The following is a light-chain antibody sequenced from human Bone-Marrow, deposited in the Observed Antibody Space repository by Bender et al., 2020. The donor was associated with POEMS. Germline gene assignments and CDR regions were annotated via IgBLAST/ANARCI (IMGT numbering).Light chain of an antibody. CDR2: EVT. CDR3: SSYAGSNIVV. V-gene: IGLV2-8*01. J-gene: IGLJ2*01. CDR1: SSDVGLYDY. Sequence: QSALTQPASVSGSPGQSITISCTGTSSDVGLYDYVSWYQQHPGKAPKLLIYEVTQRPSGVPDRFSGSKSGNTASLTVSGLQAEDEANYFCSSYAGSNIVVFGGGTKLTVL.